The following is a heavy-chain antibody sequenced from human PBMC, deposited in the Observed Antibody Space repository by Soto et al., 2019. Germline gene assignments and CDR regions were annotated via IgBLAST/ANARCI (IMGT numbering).Heavy chain of an antibody. D-gene: IGHD6-13*01. CDR1: GFSLRTSGMC. Sequence: SRPTLVNPTQTLTLTCTFSGFSLRTSGMCVSWIRQPPGKALEWLARIDWDDDKYYSTSLKTRLTISKDTSKNQVVLTMTNMDPVDTATYYCARTLIAAAGTYYFDYWGQGTLVTVSS. CDR3: ARTLIAAAGTYYFDY. CDR2: IDWDDDK. J-gene: IGHJ4*02. V-gene: IGHV2-70*11.